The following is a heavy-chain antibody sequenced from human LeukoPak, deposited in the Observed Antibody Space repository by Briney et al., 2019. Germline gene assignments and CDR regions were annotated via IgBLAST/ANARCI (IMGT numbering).Heavy chain of an antibody. CDR3: ARVRDCSSTSCYRVYYYGMDV. D-gene: IGHD2-2*02. Sequence: GGSLRLSCAASGFTFSSYGMHWVRQAPGKGLEWVAVIWYDGSNKYYADSVKGRFTISRDNSKNTLYLQMNSLRAEDTAVYYCARVRDCSSTSCYRVYYYGMDVWGQGTTVTVSS. J-gene: IGHJ6*02. CDR2: IWYDGSNK. CDR1: GFTFSSYG. V-gene: IGHV3-33*01.